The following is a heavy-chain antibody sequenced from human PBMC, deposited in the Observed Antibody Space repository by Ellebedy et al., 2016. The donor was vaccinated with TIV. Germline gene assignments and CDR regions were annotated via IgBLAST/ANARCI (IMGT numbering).Heavy chain of an antibody. J-gene: IGHJ3*02. D-gene: IGHD6-19*01. CDR1: GYSFTGYY. CDR2: INPNSGGT. V-gene: IGHV1-2*04. CDR3: ARRGQSSGPYWAFDI. Sequence: AASVKVSCKASGYSFTGYYMHWVRQAPGQGLEWMGWINPNSGGTKYAQNFQGWVTMTRDTSISTAYMDLSRLTSDDTAVNYCARRGQSSGPYWAFDIWGQGTMVTVSS.